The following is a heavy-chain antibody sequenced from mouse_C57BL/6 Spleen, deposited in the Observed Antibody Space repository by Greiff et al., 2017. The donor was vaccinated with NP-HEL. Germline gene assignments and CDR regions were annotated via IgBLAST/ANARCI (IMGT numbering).Heavy chain of an antibody. V-gene: IGHV2-9-1*01. J-gene: IGHJ2*01. Sequence: VHLVESGPGLVAPSQSLSITCTVSGFSLTSYAISWVRQPPGKGLEWLGVIWTGGGTNYNSALKSRLSISKDNSKSQVFLKMNSLQTDDTARYYCARNPIYYGNYEGYFDYWGQGTTLTVSS. CDR2: IWTGGGT. D-gene: IGHD2-1*01. CDR1: GFSLTSYA. CDR3: ARNPIYYGNYEGYFDY.